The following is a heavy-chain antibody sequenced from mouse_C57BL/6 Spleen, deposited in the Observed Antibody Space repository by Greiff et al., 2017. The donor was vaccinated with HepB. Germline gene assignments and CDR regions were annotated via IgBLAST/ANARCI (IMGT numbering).Heavy chain of an antibody. D-gene: IGHD2-1*01. CDR3: ARGGYYYGNYEAMDY. V-gene: IGHV2-2*01. CDR2: IWSGGST. CDR1: GFSLTSYG. Sequence: QVQLQQSGPGLVQPSQSLSITCTVSGFSLTSYGVHWVRQSPGKGLEWLGVIWSGGSTDYNAAFISRLSISKDNSKSQVFFKINSLQADDTAIYYCARGGYYYGNYEAMDYWGQGTSVTVSS. J-gene: IGHJ4*01.